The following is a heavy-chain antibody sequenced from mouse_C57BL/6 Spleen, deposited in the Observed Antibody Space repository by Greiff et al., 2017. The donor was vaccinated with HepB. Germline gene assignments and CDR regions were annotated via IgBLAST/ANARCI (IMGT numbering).Heavy chain of an antibody. CDR1: GYTFTSYW. CDR2: IYPGSGST. D-gene: IGHD1-1*01. CDR3: ARPHYYGGSWYYAMDY. J-gene: IGHJ4*01. V-gene: IGHV1-55*01. Sequence: VQLQQSGAELVKPGASVKMSCKASGYTFTSYWITWVKQRPGQGLEWIGDIYPGSGSTNYNEKFKSKATLTVDTSSSTAYMQLSSLTSEDSAVYYCARPHYYGGSWYYAMDYWGQGTSVTVSS.